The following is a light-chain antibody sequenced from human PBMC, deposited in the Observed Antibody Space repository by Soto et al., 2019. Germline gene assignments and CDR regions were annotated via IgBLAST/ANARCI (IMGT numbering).Light chain of an antibody. V-gene: IGKV1-5*03. CDR1: QSINTW. J-gene: IGKJ1*01. CDR3: QQYSEYPWT. Sequence: DIQMTQSPCTLSASVGDRVTITCRASQSINTWLAWLQQQPGKAPKLLIYAASSLESAVSSRFSGSGSGTQFTLTISGLQPDDSATYYCQQYSEYPWTFGQGTKVEI. CDR2: AAS.